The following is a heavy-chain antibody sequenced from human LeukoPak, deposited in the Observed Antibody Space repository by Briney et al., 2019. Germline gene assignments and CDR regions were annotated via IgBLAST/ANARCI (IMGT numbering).Heavy chain of an antibody. CDR2: INWNGGST. CDR3: ASVLPGYDTLTAEAFDI. Sequence: PGGSLRLSCAASGFTFDDYGMSWVRQAPGKGVEGVSGINWNGGSTYYADSVKGRFTISRHNSKNTLYLQMNSLRAEDTAVYYCASVLPGYDTLTAEAFDIWGQGTMVTVSS. CDR1: GFTFDDYG. D-gene: IGHD3-9*01. V-gene: IGHV3-20*04. J-gene: IGHJ3*02.